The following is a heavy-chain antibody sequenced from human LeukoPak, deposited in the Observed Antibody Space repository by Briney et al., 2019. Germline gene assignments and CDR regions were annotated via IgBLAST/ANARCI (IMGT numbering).Heavy chain of an antibody. J-gene: IGHJ6*02. CDR1: GGSISSGGYS. V-gene: IGHV4-30-2*01. Sequence: PSQTLSLTCAVSGGSISSGGYSWSWIRQPPGKGLEWIGYIYHSGSTYYNPSLKSRVTISVDRSKNQFSLKLSSVTAADTAVYYCARSWYYYGSGNPDYYYYGMDVWGQGTTVTVSS. CDR2: IYHSGST. D-gene: IGHD3-10*01. CDR3: ARSWYYYGSGNPDYYYYGMDV.